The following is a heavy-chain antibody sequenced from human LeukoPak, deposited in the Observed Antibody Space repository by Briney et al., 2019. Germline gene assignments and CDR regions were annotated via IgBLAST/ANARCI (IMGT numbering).Heavy chain of an antibody. CDR2: ISSGSSFN. CDR3: ASEYQQPLDY. J-gene: IGHJ4*02. CDR1: GFAFSSYS. V-gene: IGHV3-21*01. Sequence: GGSLRLSCAASGFAFSSYSMNWARQAPGKGPEWVSSISSGSSFNYYPDSVKGRFTISTDNAKNSLSLQMSSLSAEDTAVYYCASEYQQPLDYWGQGALVTVSS. D-gene: IGHD2-2*01.